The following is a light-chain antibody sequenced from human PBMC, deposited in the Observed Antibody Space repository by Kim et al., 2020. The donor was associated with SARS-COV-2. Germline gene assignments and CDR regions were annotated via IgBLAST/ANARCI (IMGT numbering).Light chain of an antibody. J-gene: IGLJ2*01. CDR3: SSYTTSRTL. V-gene: IGLV2-14*03. CDR1: RSPGGGF. CDR2: DVT. Sequence: GVPGQSFSSSFPGVRSPGGGFFPWSPQQPGQAPKPLIYDVTKRPSGVSDRFSASKSGDAASLTISGLQVDDEADYYCSSYTTSRTLFGGGTQLTVL.